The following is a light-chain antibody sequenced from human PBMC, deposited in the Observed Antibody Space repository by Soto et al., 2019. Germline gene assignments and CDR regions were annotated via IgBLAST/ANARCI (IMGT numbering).Light chain of an antibody. V-gene: IGKV1-6*01. CDR2: ASS. J-gene: IGKJ1*01. CDR3: LQDYAYPRT. Sequence: AIQMTQSPSSLSASVGDRVIITCRASQGIRNDLAWYQQRPGKAPNLLIYASSNLQSGVPSRFRGSGSGTDFTLTISSLQPDDFATYYCLQDYAYPRTFGQGTKVEI. CDR1: QGIRND.